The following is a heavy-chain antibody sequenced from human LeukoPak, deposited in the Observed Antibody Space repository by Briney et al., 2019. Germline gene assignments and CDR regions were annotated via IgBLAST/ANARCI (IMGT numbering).Heavy chain of an antibody. CDR2: IIPSFGTA. Sequence: SVKVSCKASGGTFSSYAISWVRQAPGQGLEWMGGIIPSFGTANYAQKFQGRVTITADESTSTAYMELSSLRSEDMAVYYCARGVFYYDFWSGSIIFDYWGQGTLVTVSS. V-gene: IGHV1-69*01. CDR3: ARGVFYYDFWSGSIIFDY. CDR1: GGTFSSYA. D-gene: IGHD3-3*01. J-gene: IGHJ4*02.